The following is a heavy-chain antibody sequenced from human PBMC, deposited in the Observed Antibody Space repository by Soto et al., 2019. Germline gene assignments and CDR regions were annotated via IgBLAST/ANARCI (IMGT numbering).Heavy chain of an antibody. CDR2: IKQDGSKK. J-gene: IGHJ4*02. Sequence: GGSLRLSCAASGFTFSTYWMSWVRQAPGKGLGWLANIKQDGSKKYYVDSVRGRFTISRDNSKNTLYLQMNSLRAEDTAVYYCAKESYNRRTDFDYWGQGTLVTVSS. V-gene: IGHV3-7*01. CDR1: GFTFSTYW. CDR3: AKESYNRRTDFDY. D-gene: IGHD3-10*01.